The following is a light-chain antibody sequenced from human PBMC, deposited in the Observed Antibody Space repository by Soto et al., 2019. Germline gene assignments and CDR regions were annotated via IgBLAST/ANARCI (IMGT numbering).Light chain of an antibody. CDR3: PAWDDSLNGYV. CDR1: SSNIGSNY. CDR2: SNN. J-gene: IGLJ1*01. V-gene: IGLV1-44*01. Sequence: QSVLTQPPSASGTPGQRVTISCSGSSSNIGSNYVNWYQQLPGAAPKLLIYSNNQRPSGVPDRFSGSKSGTSASLAISGLQSEDEADYYCPAWDDSLNGYVFGTGTKLTVL.